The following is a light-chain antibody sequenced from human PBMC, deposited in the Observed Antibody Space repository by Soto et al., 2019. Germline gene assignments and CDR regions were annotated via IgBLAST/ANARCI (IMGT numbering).Light chain of an antibody. CDR3: EHRSNWPPVFT. CDR1: QGVSYY. Sequence: VLTQSPATLSLSPGERATLSCTASQGVSYYLAWYQHKPGQAPRLLLFDASKRAPVVPARFSGSGSSTDFTLTISSLEPEDFGVYYCEHRSNWPPVFTFGPVTTVDVK. J-gene: IGKJ3*01. CDR2: DAS. V-gene: IGKV3-11*01.